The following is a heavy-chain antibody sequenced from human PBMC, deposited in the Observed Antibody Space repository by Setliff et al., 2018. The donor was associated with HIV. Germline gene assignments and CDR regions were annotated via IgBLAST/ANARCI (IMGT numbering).Heavy chain of an antibody. D-gene: IGHD3-3*01. CDR3: ARVRLYNTALDY. V-gene: IGHV3-48*03. J-gene: IGHJ4*02. Sequence: PGGSLRLSCEASGFTFSSYEMNWVRQAPRKGLEWVSYISDSGGNKLYADSVKGRFTISRDNTKNSLYLQMNSLRAEDTAVYYCARVRLYNTALDYWGQGTLVTVSS. CDR2: ISDSGGNK. CDR1: GFTFSSYE.